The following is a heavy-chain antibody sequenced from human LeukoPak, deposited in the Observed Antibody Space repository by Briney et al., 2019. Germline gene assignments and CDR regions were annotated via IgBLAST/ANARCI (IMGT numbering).Heavy chain of an antibody. CDR1: GGSISSSSYY. D-gene: IGHD1-26*01. Sequence: SENLSLTCTVSGGSISSSSYYWGWIRQPPGKGLEWIGSIYYSGSTYYNPSLKSRVTISVDTSKNQFSLKLSSVTAADTAVYYCARVYGGSYYWRILDYWGQGTLVTVSS. J-gene: IGHJ4*02. V-gene: IGHV4-39*07. CDR3: ARVYGGSYYWRILDY. CDR2: IYYSGST.